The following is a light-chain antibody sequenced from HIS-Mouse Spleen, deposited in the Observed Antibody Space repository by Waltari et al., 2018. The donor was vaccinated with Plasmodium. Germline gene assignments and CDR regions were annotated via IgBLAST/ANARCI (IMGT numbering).Light chain of an antibody. V-gene: IGLV3-10*01. CDR1: ALPTKY. CDR2: EDS. CDR3: YSTDSSGNHRV. J-gene: IGLJ3*02. Sequence: SYELTQPPSVSVSPGHTARITCSGGALPTKYAYWYQQKSGQAPVLVIYEDSKRPSGIPERFSGSSSGTMATLTISGAQVEDEADYYCYSTDSSGNHRVFGGGTKLTVL.